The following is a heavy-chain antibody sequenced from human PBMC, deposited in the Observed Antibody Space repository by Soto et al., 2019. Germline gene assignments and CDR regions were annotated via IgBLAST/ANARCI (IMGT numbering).Heavy chain of an antibody. CDR1: GFIFNTYS. CDR3: AREEPAWTLAYGLDV. V-gene: IGHV3-21*01. CDR2: ISSRSDI. Sequence: GGSLRLSCAASGFIFNTYSMHWVRQAPGKGLEWVSSISSRSDIYYAESVKGRFTISRDNARNSLFLKMHSLRVEDTAVYYCAREEPAWTLAYGLDVWGQGTPVTVSS. D-gene: IGHD1-1*01. J-gene: IGHJ6*02.